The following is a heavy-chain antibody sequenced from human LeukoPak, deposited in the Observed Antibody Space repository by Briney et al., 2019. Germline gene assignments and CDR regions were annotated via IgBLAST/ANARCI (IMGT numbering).Heavy chain of an antibody. Sequence: SETLSLTCAVYGGSFSGYYWSWIRQPPVKGLEWIGEINHSGSTNYNPSLKSRVTISVDTSKNQFSLKLSSVTAADTAVYYCARGSRAYRDSDYWGQGTLVTVSS. J-gene: IGHJ4*02. D-gene: IGHD4-11*01. CDR2: INHSGST. CDR1: GGSFSGYY. V-gene: IGHV4-34*01. CDR3: ARGSRAYRDSDY.